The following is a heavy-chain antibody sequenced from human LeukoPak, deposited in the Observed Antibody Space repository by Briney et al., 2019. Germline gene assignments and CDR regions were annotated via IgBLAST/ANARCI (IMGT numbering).Heavy chain of an antibody. Sequence: GGSLRLSCVPSGFTFSGYATHWVRQAPGKGLEWGAVISYDGSNKYYADSVKGRFTISRDNSKNTLYLQMNSLRAEDTAVYYCARDLGDTAPLYFDYWGQGTLVTVSS. D-gene: IGHD5-18*01. CDR1: GFTFSGYA. CDR3: ARDLGDTAPLYFDY. CDR2: ISYDGSNK. V-gene: IGHV3-30*04. J-gene: IGHJ4*02.